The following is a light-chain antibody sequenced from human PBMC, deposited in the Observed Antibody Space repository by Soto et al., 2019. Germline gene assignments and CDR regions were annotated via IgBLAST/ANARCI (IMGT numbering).Light chain of an antibody. Sequence: DIRMTQSPSSLSASVGDRVTISCRARQSIRSSLHWYQQRPGTPPNLLIYGTSSLQSGVPSRFRGSGSGTDFTLTISGVQPEDFATYYCQQSFSIPIYTFGQGTKVEIE. V-gene: IGKV1-39*01. CDR2: GTS. J-gene: IGKJ2*01. CDR3: QQSFSIPIYT. CDR1: QSIRSS.